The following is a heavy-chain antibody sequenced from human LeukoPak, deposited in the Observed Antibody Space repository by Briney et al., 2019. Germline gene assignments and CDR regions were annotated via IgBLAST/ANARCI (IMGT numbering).Heavy chain of an antibody. CDR3: ARDRRRYCSSTSRYGDPGYFDY. Sequence: ASVKVSCKASGYTFTSYGISWVRQAPGQGLEWMGWISAYNGNTNYAQKLQGRVTMTTDTSTSTAYMELRSLRSDDTAVYYCARDRRRYCSSTSRYGDPGYFDYWGQGTLVTVSS. D-gene: IGHD2-2*01. CDR2: ISAYNGNT. CDR1: GYTFTSYG. J-gene: IGHJ4*02. V-gene: IGHV1-18*01.